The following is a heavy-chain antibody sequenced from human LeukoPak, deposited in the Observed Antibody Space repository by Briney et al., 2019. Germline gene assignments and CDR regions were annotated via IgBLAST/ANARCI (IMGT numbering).Heavy chain of an antibody. D-gene: IGHD3-10*01. J-gene: IGHJ4*02. Sequence: GGSLRLSCEASGFTFNNFGMHWVRQAPGKGLEWVAFIGYDESKKYYAESVKGRFTISRDDSKNTLYLQMSALKTEDTAVYYCAKAGNDGSGSYYNDFPIDSWGQGTLVTVSS. CDR2: IGYDESKK. V-gene: IGHV3-30*02. CDR3: AKAGNDGSGSYYNDFPIDS. CDR1: GFTFNNFG.